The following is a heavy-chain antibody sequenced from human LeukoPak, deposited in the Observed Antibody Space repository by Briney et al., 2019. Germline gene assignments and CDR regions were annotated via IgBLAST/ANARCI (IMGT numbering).Heavy chain of an antibody. Sequence: GGSLRLSCAASGFTFSSYGMHWVRQAPGKGLEWVAVISDDGSNKYYADSVKGRFTISRDNSKNTLYLQMNSLRAEDTAVSYCAKLAAAGSGYFDYWGQGTLVTLSS. D-gene: IGHD6-13*01. CDR1: GFTFSSYG. J-gene: IGHJ4*02. CDR3: AKLAAAGSGYFDY. V-gene: IGHV3-30*18. CDR2: ISDDGSNK.